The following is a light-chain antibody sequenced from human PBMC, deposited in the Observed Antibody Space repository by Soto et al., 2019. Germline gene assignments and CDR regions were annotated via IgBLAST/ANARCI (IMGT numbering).Light chain of an antibody. V-gene: IGKV3-15*01. CDR3: KQYNYCPPYT. CDR1: QSISSN. Sequence: EIVMTQSPATLSVSPGERATLSCRASQSISSNLAWYQQKPGQAPRLLIYGASTRATGIPARFSGSGSGTDSTLTICSLQSEDFAVYYCKQYNYCPPYTFGQGTKLEIK. J-gene: IGKJ2*01. CDR2: GAS.